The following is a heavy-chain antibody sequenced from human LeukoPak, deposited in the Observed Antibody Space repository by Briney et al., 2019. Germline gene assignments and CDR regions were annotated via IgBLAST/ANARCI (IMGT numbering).Heavy chain of an antibody. CDR1: GYSISSGYY. V-gene: IGHV4-38-2*02. J-gene: IGHJ4*02. Sequence: SETLSLTCTVSGYSISSGYYWGWIRQPPGKGPEWIGSIYHSGSTYYNPSLKSRVTISVDTSKNQFSLKLSSVTAADTAVYYCARGTYGSGSYYFDYWGQGTLVTVSS. CDR3: ARGTYGSGSYYFDY. D-gene: IGHD3-10*01. CDR2: IYHSGST.